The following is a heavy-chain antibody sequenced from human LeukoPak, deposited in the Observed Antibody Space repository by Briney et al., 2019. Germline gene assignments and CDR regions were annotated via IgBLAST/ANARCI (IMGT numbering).Heavy chain of an antibody. CDR2: IRNDGNKY. J-gene: IGHJ4*02. D-gene: IGHD6-19*01. V-gene: IGHV3-30*02. CDR3: AKVKRGMYSSGWYGGGFFDY. CDR1: GFTFSTSG. Sequence: GGSLRLSCVASGFTFSTSGMHWVRQSPGKGLDWVAFIRNDGNKYNYAESVKGRFTISRDNSKNTLYLQMNSLRAEDTAVYYCAKVKRGMYSSGWYGGGFFDYWGQGTLVTVSS.